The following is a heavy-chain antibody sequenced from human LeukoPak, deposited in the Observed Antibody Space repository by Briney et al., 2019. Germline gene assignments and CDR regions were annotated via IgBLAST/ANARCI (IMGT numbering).Heavy chain of an antibody. V-gene: IGHV3-21*01. J-gene: IGHJ4*02. CDR3: ARASWGDYVLRFPN. CDR2: ISSSSSYI. Sequence: PGGSLRLSCAASGFTFSSYSMNWVRQAPGKGLEWVSSISSSSSYIYYADSVKGRFTISRDNAKNSLYLQMNSLRAEDTAVYYCARASWGDYVLRFPNRGQGTLVTVSS. D-gene: IGHD4-17*01. CDR1: GFTFSSYS.